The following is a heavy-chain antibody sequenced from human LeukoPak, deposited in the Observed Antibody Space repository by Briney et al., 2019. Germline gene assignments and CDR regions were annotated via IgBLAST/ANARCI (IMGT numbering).Heavy chain of an antibody. CDR3: AREVPDSGWAAYHYSYIDV. CDR1: GYTFSSYD. V-gene: IGHV1-8*01. J-gene: IGHJ6*03. CDR2: MNPNSGNT. Sequence: ASVKVSCKASGYTFSSYDINWVRQATGQGLEWMGWMNPNSGNTGYAQKFQGRVTMTRNTSINTAYMELSGLRSEDTAVYYCAREVPDSGWAAYHYSYIDVWGKGTTVTISS. D-gene: IGHD6-19*01.